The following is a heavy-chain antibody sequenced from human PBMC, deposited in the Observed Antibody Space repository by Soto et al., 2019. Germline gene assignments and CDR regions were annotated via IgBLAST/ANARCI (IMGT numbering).Heavy chain of an antibody. CDR3: ASDYYSGSGRWYYFDY. V-gene: IGHV1-69*01. CDR2: IIPIFGTA. J-gene: IGHJ4*02. D-gene: IGHD3-10*01. Sequence: QVQLVQSGAEVKKPGSSVKVSCKASGGPFSSYAISWVRHAPGQGLEWMGGIIPIFGTANYAQKFQGRVTITADESTSTAYMELSSLRSEDTAVYYCASDYYSGSGRWYYFDYWGQGTMVTVSS. CDR1: GGPFSSYA.